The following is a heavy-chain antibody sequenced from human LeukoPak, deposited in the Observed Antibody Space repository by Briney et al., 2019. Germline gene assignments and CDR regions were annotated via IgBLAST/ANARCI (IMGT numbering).Heavy chain of an antibody. J-gene: IGHJ4*02. CDR1: GGSISSGDYY. D-gene: IGHD4-11*01. CDR3: ARRKYSKTYYFDY. CDR2: IYYSGST. Sequence: SETLSLTCTVSGGSISSGDYYWSWIRQPPGKGLEWIGYIYYSGSTYYNPSLKSRVTISVDTSKNQFSLKLSSVTAADTAVYYCARRKYSKTYYFDYWGQGTLVTVSS. V-gene: IGHV4-30-4*08.